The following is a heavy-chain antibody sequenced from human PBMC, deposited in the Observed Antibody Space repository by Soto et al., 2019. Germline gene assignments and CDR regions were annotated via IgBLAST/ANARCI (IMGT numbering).Heavy chain of an antibody. Sequence: QVRLVESGGGVVQPGRSLRLSCAASGFTFRNFGFHWVRQAPGKGLEWVALVWYDGTNKYYAESLKGRVSISRDNSKNTLYLEMKSLRAEDTAVYYCARDGDIEGGPPPKNYAMDVWGHGTTVTVSS. CDR2: VWYDGTNK. V-gene: IGHV3-33*08. J-gene: IGHJ6*02. CDR1: GFTFRNFG. D-gene: IGHD5-12*01. CDR3: ARDGDIEGGPPPKNYAMDV.